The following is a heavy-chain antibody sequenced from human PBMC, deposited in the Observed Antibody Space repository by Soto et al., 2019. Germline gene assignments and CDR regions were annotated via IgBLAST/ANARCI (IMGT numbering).Heavy chain of an antibody. Sequence: SETLSLTCAVSGGSISSSNWWSWVRQPPGKGLEWIGEIYHSGSTNYNPSLKSRVTISVDKSKNQFSLKLSSVTAADTAVYYCARVTLNCSGGSCYPSFIDYWGQGTLVTVSS. CDR2: IYHSGST. CDR3: ARVTLNCSGGSCYPSFIDY. D-gene: IGHD2-15*01. V-gene: IGHV4-4*02. CDR1: GGSISSSNW. J-gene: IGHJ4*02.